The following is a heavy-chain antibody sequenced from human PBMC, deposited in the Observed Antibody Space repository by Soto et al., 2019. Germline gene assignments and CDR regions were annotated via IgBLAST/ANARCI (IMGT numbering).Heavy chain of an antibody. D-gene: IGHD3-3*01. V-gene: IGHV1-69*01. J-gene: IGHJ6*02. CDR3: ARETRRYDAHRPPIDYGMDV. Sequence: QVQLVQSGAEVKKPGSSVKVSCKASGGTFSSYAISWVRQAPGQGLGWMGGIIPIFGTANYAQKFQGRVTITADESTSTAYMELSSLRSEDTAVYYCARETRRYDAHRPPIDYGMDVWGQGTTVTVSS. CDR2: IIPIFGTA. CDR1: GGTFSSYA.